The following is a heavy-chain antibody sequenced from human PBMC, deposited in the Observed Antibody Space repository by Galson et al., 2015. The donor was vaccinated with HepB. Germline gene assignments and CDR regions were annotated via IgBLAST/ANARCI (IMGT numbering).Heavy chain of an antibody. Sequence: QSGAEVTKPGESLRISCMGSGSSIPSYWSSWVRQMPGKSLEWMARIDPSDSYTNYSPSFQGHVTISADKSISTAYLQWSSLKASDTAMYYCARRRYSSSLGRDYYYYYGMDVWGQGTTVTVSS. V-gene: IGHV5-10-1*01. CDR2: IDPSDSYT. D-gene: IGHD6-6*01. CDR3: ARRRYSSSLGRDYYYYYGMDV. CDR1: GSSIPSYW. J-gene: IGHJ6*02.